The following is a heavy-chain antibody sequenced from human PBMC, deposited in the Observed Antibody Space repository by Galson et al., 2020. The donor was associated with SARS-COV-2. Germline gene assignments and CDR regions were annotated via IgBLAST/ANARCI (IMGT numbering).Heavy chain of an antibody. Sequence: SETLSLTCTVSGGSITSGSYYWSWIRQPAGKGLEWIGRVYTSGSTNYSPSLKSRVTISIDTSENQFSLRLSSVTAADTAVYYCARGPAYSSRGDYFDHMDVWGKGTTVTISS. CDR2: VYTSGST. CDR3: ARGPAYSSRGDYFDHMDV. CDR1: GGSITSGSYY. V-gene: IGHV4-61*02. D-gene: IGHD6-13*01. J-gene: IGHJ6*03.